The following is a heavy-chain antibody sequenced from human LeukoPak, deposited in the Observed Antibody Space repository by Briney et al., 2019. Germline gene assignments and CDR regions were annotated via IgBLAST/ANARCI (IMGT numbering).Heavy chain of an antibody. CDR3: ARWRPYFYDSSGYVDY. CDR1: GDSMSIYY. Sequence: SETLSLTRTVSGDSMSIYYWSWIRQPPGKGLEWIGNMYYSGSPDYNPSLKSRATISIDTSKNQFSLRLTSVTAADTAVYYCARWRPYFYDSSGYVDYWGQGTLVTVSS. D-gene: IGHD3-22*01. J-gene: IGHJ4*02. V-gene: IGHV4-59*01. CDR2: MYYSGSP.